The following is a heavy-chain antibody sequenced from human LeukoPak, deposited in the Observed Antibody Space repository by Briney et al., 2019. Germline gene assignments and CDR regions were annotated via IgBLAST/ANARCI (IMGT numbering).Heavy chain of an antibody. CDR1: GFTFSSYA. Sequence: SGRSLRLSCAASGFTFSSYAMHWVRQAPGKGLEWVAVISYDGSNKYYADSVKGRFTISRDNSKNTLYLQMNSLRVEDTAAYYCAKVRAPSGWFNSDYWGQGTLVTVSS. J-gene: IGHJ4*02. CDR3: AKVRAPSGWFNSDY. CDR2: ISYDGSNK. V-gene: IGHV3-30-3*01. D-gene: IGHD6-19*01.